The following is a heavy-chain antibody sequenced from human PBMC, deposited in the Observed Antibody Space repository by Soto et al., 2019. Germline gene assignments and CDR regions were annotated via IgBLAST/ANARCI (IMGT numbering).Heavy chain of an antibody. CDR1: DDSINSAKYY. J-gene: IGHJ4*02. Sequence: PSPALSLTCSVSDDSINSAKYYSGRISQPPGKGLEWIGSIYYRGNAYYNPSLQTRVTISLDKSKSQFSLKLNSVTAADSAVYFCPRLEGLATISSYFEFWGPGALVPGSS. CDR3: PRLEGLATISSYFEF. CDR2: IYYRGNA. V-gene: IGHV4-39*01. D-gene: IGHD6-6*01.